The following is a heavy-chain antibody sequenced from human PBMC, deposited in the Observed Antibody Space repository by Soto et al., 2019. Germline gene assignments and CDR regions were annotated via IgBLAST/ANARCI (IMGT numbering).Heavy chain of an antibody. J-gene: IGHJ4*02. CDR2: IFWDDDK. Sequence: QITLKESGPTLVKPTQTLTLTCTFSGFSLSTAGLGVGWIRQPPGKALEWLALIFWDDDKRYSPSLKTRLTIMKDTSKNQVLLKMTNMDPVDTATYYCAHRIWSNANYDSWGQGTLITVSS. V-gene: IGHV2-5*02. CDR3: AHRIWSNANYDS. D-gene: IGHD3-16*01. CDR1: GFSLSTAGLG.